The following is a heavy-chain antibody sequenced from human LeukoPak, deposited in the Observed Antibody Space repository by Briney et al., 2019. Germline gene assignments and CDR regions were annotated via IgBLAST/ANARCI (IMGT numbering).Heavy chain of an antibody. CDR2: IYYSGST. D-gene: IGHD3-22*01. CDR1: GGSFSGYY. J-gene: IGHJ4*02. V-gene: IGHV4-30-4*01. CDR3: AGHYDSSGAYDY. Sequence: PSETLSLTCAVYGGSFSGYYWSWIRQPPGKGLEWIGYIYYSGSTYYNPSLKSRVTISVDTSKNQFSLKLSSVTAADTAVYYCAGHYDSSGAYDYWGQGTLVTVSS.